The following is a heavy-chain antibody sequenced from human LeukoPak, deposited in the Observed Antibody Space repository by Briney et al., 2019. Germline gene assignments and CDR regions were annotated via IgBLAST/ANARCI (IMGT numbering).Heavy chain of an antibody. CDR1: GFTFTSST. CDR3: AGTPWFGELTLDY. Sequence: GTSVKVSCKASGFTFTSSTIQWVRQAGGQRLEWIGWIVVGSGNTNYAQKFQERVIITRDMSTTTVYMELSSLRSEDTAVYYCAGTPWFGELTLDYWGQGTLVTVSS. CDR2: IVVGSGNT. D-gene: IGHD3-10*01. J-gene: IGHJ4*02. V-gene: IGHV1-58*02.